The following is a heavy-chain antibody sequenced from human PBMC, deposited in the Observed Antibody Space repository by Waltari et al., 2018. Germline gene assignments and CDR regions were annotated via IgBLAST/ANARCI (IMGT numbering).Heavy chain of an antibody. D-gene: IGHD5-12*01. CDR2: SFSGGAT. CDR3: ARGYGDYGFDY. Sequence: EVQLVETGGGLIQPGGSLRLSCVASGFSVRNNYMTWVRHAPGKGLEWVSRSFSGGATYYAESLKGRFTMSIDNSKNTVYLYMNSLRVEDTAVYYCARGYGDYGFDYWGQGTLVTVSA. V-gene: IGHV3-53*02. CDR1: GFSVRNNY. J-gene: IGHJ4*02.